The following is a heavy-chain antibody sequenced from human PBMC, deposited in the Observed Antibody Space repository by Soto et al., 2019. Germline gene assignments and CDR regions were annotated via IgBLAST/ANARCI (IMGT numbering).Heavy chain of an antibody. CDR3: AKPLYRHGGSCYYFDP. CDR2: ISGSGGST. V-gene: IGHV3-23*01. J-gene: IGHJ5*02. Sequence: GGSLRLSCAASGFTFSSYAMSWVRQAPGKGLEWVSAISGSGGSTYYADSVKGRFTISRDNSKNTLYLQMNSLRAEDTAVYYCAKPLYRHGGSCYYFDPWGQGTLVTVSS. D-gene: IGHD2-15*01. CDR1: GFTFSSYA.